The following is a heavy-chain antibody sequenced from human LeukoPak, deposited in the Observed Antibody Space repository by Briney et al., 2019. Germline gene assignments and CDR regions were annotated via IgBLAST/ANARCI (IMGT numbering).Heavy chain of an antibody. CDR1: RFTFSSYA. D-gene: IGHD5-18*01. J-gene: IGHJ4*02. CDR3: AKGAFPTAMVTPYFDY. V-gene: IGHV3-23*01. Sequence: GGYLRLSCAGSRFTFSSYAMSWVRQAPGKGLQWVSTISGRGTDTYYADSVKGRFIISRDNSNSTLSLQMSSLRAEDTAVYYCAKGAFPTAMVTPYFDYWGQGALVTVSS. CDR2: ISGRGTDT.